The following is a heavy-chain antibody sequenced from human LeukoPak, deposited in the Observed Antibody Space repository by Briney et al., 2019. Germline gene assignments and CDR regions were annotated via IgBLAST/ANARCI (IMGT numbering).Heavy chain of an antibody. J-gene: IGHJ4*02. D-gene: IGHD2-21*02. CDR3: AKGAEYCGGDYYLTGDYFDY. V-gene: IGHV3-43*01. CDR1: GFTFDDYI. CDR2: IGWDGDAT. Sequence: GGSLRLSCVASGFTFDDYIMHWVRQAPGKGLEWVSLIGWDGDATYYADSVKGRFTISRDNSKNSLYLQMNSLRTEDTALYYCAKGAEYCGGDYYLTGDYFDYWGQGTLVTVSS.